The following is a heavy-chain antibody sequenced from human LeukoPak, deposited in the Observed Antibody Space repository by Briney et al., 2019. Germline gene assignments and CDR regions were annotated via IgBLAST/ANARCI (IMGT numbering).Heavy chain of an antibody. V-gene: IGHV4-59*01. J-gene: IGHJ3*02. CDR2: IYHSGST. Sequence: SETLSLTCAVSGGSISSYYWSWIRQPPGKGLEWIGYIYHSGSTNHNPSLKSRVTISVDTSKNQFSLKLSSVTAADTAVYYCARDIPGYSYGSAFDIWGQGTMVTVSS. CDR1: GGSISSYY. D-gene: IGHD5-18*01. CDR3: ARDIPGYSYGSAFDI.